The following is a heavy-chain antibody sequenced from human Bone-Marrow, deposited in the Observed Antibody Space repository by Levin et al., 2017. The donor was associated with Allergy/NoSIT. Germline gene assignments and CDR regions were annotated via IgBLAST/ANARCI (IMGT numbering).Heavy chain of an antibody. CDR2: ISSSGSTI. D-gene: IGHD2-2*02. CDR3: ARGVVVPAAIPHNWFDP. Sequence: PGGSLRLSCAASGFTFSDYYMSWIRQAPGKGLEWVSYISSSGSTIYYADSVKGRFTISRDNAKNSLYLQMNSLRAEDTAVYYCARGVVVPAAIPHNWFDPWGQGTLVTVSS. CDR1: GFTFSDYY. J-gene: IGHJ5*02. V-gene: IGHV3-11*01.